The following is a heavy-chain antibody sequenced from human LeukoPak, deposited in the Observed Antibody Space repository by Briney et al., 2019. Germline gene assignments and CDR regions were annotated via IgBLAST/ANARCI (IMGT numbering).Heavy chain of an antibody. J-gene: IGHJ2*01. CDR3: ARDTYRFFDL. Sequence: GGSLGLSCTASGFTFNTYWMGWVRQAPGKGLEWVADIKEDGSDKYSVDSVKGRFTISRDNTKNSLYLHMDSLRAEDTAVYYCARDTYRFFDLWGRGTLVTASS. CDR2: IKEDGSDK. CDR1: GFTFNTYW. V-gene: IGHV3-7*01.